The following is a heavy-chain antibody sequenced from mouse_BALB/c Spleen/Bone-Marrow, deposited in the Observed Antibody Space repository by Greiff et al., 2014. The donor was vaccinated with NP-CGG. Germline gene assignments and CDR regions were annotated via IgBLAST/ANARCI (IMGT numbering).Heavy chain of an antibody. Sequence: EVQLVESGGGLVKPGGSLKLSCSASGFTFSSYGMSWGRQTPEKRLEWVATISSGGSYTYYPDSVKGRFTISRDNAKNTLYLQMSSLRSEDTAMYYCARGERVYGSSPWFAFWGQGTLVTVSA. CDR3: ARGERVYGSSPWFAF. D-gene: IGHD1-1*01. CDR2: ISSGGSYT. CDR1: GFTFSSYG. J-gene: IGHJ3*01. V-gene: IGHV5-9-3*01.